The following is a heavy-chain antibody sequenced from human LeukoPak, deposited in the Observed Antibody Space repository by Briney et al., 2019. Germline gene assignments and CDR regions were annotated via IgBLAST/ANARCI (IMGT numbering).Heavy chain of an antibody. Sequence: PSATLSLTCTVSGGSISSSSYYWGWIRQPPGKGLEWIGSIYYSGSTYYNPSLKSRVTISVDTSKNQFSLKLSSVTAADTAVYYCASIIVVVPAAINWFDPWGQGTLVTVSS. CDR1: GGSISSSSYY. CDR3: ASIIVVVPAAINWFDP. D-gene: IGHD2-2*01. CDR2: IYYSGST. V-gene: IGHV4-39*01. J-gene: IGHJ5*02.